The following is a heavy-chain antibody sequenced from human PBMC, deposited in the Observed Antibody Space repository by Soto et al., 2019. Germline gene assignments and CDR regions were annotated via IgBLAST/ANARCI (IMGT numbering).Heavy chain of an antibody. CDR2: INPSGGST. D-gene: IGHD1-1*01. CDR1: GYTFTSYY. J-gene: IGHJ4*02. V-gene: IGHV1-46*01. Sequence: ASVKVSCKASGYTFTSYYMHWVRQAPGQGLEWMGIINPSGGSTSYAQKLQGRVTMTRDTSTSTAYMELSSLRSDDTAVYYCARGLSNWNDVLDYWGQGTLVTVSS. CDR3: ARGLSNWNDVLDY.